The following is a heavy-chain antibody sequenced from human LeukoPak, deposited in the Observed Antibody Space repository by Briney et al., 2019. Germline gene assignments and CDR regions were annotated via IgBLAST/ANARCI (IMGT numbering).Heavy chain of an antibody. J-gene: IGHJ5*02. CDR3: AREFDP. CDR2: VYYSGTT. V-gene: IGHV4-59*12. CDR1: GGSISTTY. Sequence: SETLSLTCTVSGGSISTTYWTWIRQLPGRGLEWIGHVYYSGTTNYNPSLKSRLTISVDTSKNQFSLNLSSVIAADTAVYYCAREFDPWGPGTLVTVSS.